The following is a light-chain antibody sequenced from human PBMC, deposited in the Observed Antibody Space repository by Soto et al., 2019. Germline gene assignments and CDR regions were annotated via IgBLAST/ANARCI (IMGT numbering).Light chain of an antibody. J-gene: IGLJ1*01. CDR1: SSDVGGYNY. Sequence: SVLAQPRSVSGSPGQSVTLSCPGNSSDVGGYNYVSWYQQHPGKAPKLMIYDVSKRPSGVPDRFSGSKSGNTASLTISGLQAEDEADYYCCSYAGSYPGFGTGTKVTVL. CDR3: CSYAGSYPG. CDR2: DVS. V-gene: IGLV2-11*01.